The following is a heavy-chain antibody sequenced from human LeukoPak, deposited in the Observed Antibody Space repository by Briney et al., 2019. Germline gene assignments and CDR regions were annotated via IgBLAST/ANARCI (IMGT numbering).Heavy chain of an antibody. Sequence: PGGSLRLSCAASGFTFSSYGMHWVRQAPGKGLEWVAVISYDGSNKYYADPVKGRFTISRDNSKNTLYLQMNSLRAEDTAVYYCVAPPCGGDCYSFNFDYWGQGTLVTVSS. CDR2: ISYDGSNK. V-gene: IGHV3-30*03. CDR1: GFTFSSYG. D-gene: IGHD2-21*02. CDR3: VAPPCGGDCYSFNFDY. J-gene: IGHJ4*02.